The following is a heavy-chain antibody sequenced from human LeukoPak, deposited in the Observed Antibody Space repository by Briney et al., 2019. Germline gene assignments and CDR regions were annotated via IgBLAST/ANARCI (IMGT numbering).Heavy chain of an antibody. CDR3: AKDREYSGSYRPGPTRYYYGMDV. CDR1: GFTFSSFA. V-gene: IGHV3-23*01. J-gene: IGHJ6*02. CDR2: ISGAGGNT. Sequence: GVSLRLSCAASGFTFSSFAMSWVRQAQGKGREWVSGISGAGGNTSYTVSVKGRFTISRDNSKDTLYLQMMSLSAAATAVFYCAKDREYSGSYRPGPTRYYYGMDVWGQGTTVTVS. D-gene: IGHD1-26*01.